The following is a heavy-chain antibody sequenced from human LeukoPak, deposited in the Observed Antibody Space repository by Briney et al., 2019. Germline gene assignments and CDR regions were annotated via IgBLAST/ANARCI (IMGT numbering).Heavy chain of an antibody. D-gene: IGHD3-22*01. Sequence: GGSLRLSCAASGFTFSDYYMSWIRQAPGKGLEWVSYISSSSSYTNYADSVKGRFTISRDNSKNTLYLQMNSLRAEDTAVYYCARDGNYYDSSGSITLDYWGQGTLVTVSS. V-gene: IGHV3-11*06. CDR3: ARDGNYYDSSGSITLDY. CDR2: ISSSSSYT. J-gene: IGHJ4*02. CDR1: GFTFSDYY.